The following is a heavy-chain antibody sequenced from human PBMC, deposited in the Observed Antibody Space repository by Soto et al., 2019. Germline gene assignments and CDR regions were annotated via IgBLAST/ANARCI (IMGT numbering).Heavy chain of an antibody. CDR3: ARPRGYSGYDPVYYYYGMDV. Sequence: PGGSLRLSCAASGFTFSSYAMHWVRQAPGKGLEWVAVISYDGSNKYYADSVKGRFTISRDNSKNTLYLQMNSQRAEDTAVYYCARPRGYSGYDPVYYYYGMDVWGQGTTVTVSS. J-gene: IGHJ6*02. CDR2: ISYDGSNK. CDR1: GFTFSSYA. V-gene: IGHV3-30-3*01. D-gene: IGHD5-12*01.